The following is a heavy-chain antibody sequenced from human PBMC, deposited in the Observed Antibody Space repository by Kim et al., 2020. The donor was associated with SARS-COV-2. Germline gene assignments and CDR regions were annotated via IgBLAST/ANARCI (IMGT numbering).Heavy chain of an antibody. J-gene: IGHJ4*01. V-gene: IGHV4-38-2*02. Sequence: SETLSLTCTVSGYSISSGYYWGWIRQPPGKGLEWIGSIYHSGSTYYNPSLKSRVTISVDTSKNQFSLKLSSVTAADSAVYYCARLPLYDSSGFYFDYWG. CDR2: IYHSGST. CDR3: ARLPLYDSSGFYFDY. D-gene: IGHD3-22*01. CDR1: GYSISSGYY.